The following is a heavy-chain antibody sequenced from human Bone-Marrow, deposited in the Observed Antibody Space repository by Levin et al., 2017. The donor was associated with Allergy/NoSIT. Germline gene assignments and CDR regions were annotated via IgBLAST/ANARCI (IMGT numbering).Heavy chain of an antibody. V-gene: IGHV4-59*01. CDR2: IKNSGTT. CDR1: FFSLLPSS. CDR3: ASLGYTISYYDYAMDV. J-gene: IGHJ6*02. Sequence: SYPLSLPFSFSFFSLLPSSLSWIRQAPGKGLEWIGYIKNSGTTKYNPSLNSRVTISSDPSKNQVSLRLTSVTAADTAVYYCASLGYTISYYDYAMDVWGQGTTVTVSS. D-gene: IGHD5-12*01.